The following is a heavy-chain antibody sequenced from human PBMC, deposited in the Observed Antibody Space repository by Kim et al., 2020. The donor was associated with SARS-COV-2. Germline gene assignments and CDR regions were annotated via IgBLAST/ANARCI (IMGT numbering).Heavy chain of an antibody. Sequence: YADSVNGRVDISGDETQSTLYLQVNSLRAEDTAVYYCAKLKTTSCYSAMDVWGQGTTVTVSS. V-gene: IGHV3-23*01. J-gene: IGHJ6*02. D-gene: IGHD2-2*02. CDR3: AKLKTTSCYSAMDV.